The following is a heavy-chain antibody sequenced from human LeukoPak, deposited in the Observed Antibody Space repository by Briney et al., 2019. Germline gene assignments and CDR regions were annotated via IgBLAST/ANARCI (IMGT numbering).Heavy chain of an antibody. D-gene: IGHD3-3*01. J-gene: IGHJ4*02. V-gene: IGHV4-4*02. CDR2: INHSGST. CDR1: GGSISSSNW. CDR3: AREITIFGGYYFDY. Sequence: SETLSLTCAVSGGSISSSNWWSWVRQPPGQGLEWIGEINHSGSTNYNPSLKSRVTISVDTSKNQFSLKPSSVTAADTAVYYCAREITIFGGYYFDYWGQGTLVTVSS.